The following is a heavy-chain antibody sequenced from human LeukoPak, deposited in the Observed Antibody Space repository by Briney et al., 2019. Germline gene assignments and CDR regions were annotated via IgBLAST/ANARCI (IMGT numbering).Heavy chain of an antibody. V-gene: IGHV3-23*01. J-gene: IGHJ4*02. D-gene: IGHD6-25*01. Sequence: GGTLRLSCAASGFTFSSYGMSWVRQAPGKGLEWISAISGSGGSTYYADSVKGRFTISRDNSKNTLYLQINSLRAEDTAVYYCAKKSGGTSSGVDYWGQGTLVTVSS. CDR3: AKKSGGTSSGVDY. CDR1: GFTFSSYG. CDR2: ISGSGGST.